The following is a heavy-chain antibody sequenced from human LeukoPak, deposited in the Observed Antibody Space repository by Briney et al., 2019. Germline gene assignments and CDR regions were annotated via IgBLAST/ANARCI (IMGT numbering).Heavy chain of an antibody. CDR1: GFTVTSNY. D-gene: IGHD4-11*01. CDR2: IYDDDQT. CDR3: ARRYSDFLTYFDF. J-gene: IGHJ4*02. Sequence: PGGSLRLSCAASGFTVTSNYMSWVRQAPGKGLEWVSIIYDDDQTHYADSVRGRFTISRDKSKNTLYFQMNSLRAEDTAVYYCARRYSDFLTYFDFWGQGTLVTVSS. V-gene: IGHV3-53*01.